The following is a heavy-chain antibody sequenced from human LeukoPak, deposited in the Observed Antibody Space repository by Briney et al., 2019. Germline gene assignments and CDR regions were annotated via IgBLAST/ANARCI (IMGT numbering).Heavy chain of an antibody. D-gene: IGHD3-10*01. Sequence: KPSETLSLTCTVSGGSISSYYWSWIRQPPGKGLEWIGYIYYGGSTNYNPSLKSRVTISVDTSKNQFSLKLSSVTAADTAVYYCARVRTMVQGGWARLYYFDYWGQGTLVTVSS. J-gene: IGHJ4*02. CDR1: GGSISSYY. CDR2: IYYGGST. CDR3: ARVRTMVQGGWARLYYFDY. V-gene: IGHV4-59*01.